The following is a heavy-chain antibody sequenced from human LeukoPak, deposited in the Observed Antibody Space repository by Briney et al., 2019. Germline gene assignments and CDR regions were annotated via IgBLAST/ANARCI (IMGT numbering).Heavy chain of an antibody. CDR1: GGSISSHF. Sequence: PSETLPLTCTVSGGSISSHFWSWIRQPPGKGLEWIGYIYYSGSTNYNPSLKSRVTISVDTSKNQFSLKLSSVTAADTAVYYCARYYYDTSGMYYFDYWGQGTLVTVSS. D-gene: IGHD3-22*01. J-gene: IGHJ4*02. V-gene: IGHV4-59*11. CDR2: IYYSGST. CDR3: ARYYYDTSGMYYFDY.